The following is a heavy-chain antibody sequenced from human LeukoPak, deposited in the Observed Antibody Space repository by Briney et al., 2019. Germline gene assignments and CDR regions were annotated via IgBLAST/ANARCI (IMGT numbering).Heavy chain of an antibody. V-gene: IGHV3-23*01. CDR2: ISGSGGST. D-gene: IGHD7-27*01. Sequence: GGSLRLSCAASGFTFSSSAMSWVRQAPGKGLEWVSAISGSGGSTYYADSVKGRFSISRDTSKNTLYLQMNSLRVEDTAVYYCARDLNWETYWGQGTLVSVSS. CDR1: GFTFSSSA. CDR3: ARDLNWETY. J-gene: IGHJ4*02.